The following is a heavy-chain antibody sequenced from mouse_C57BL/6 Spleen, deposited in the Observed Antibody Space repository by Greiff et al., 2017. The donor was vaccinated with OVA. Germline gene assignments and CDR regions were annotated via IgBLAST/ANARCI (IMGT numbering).Heavy chain of an antibody. J-gene: IGHJ3*01. V-gene: IGHV1-69*01. Sequence: QVQLQQPGAELVMPGASVKLSCKASGYTFTSYWMHWVKQRPGKGLEWIGEIDPSDSYTNYNQKFKGKSTLTVDKSSSTAYMQLSSLTSEDSAVYYRARKGAYDYAFAYWGQGTLVTVSA. CDR3: ARKGAYDYAFAY. CDR2: IDPSDSYT. D-gene: IGHD2-4*01. CDR1: GYTFTSYW.